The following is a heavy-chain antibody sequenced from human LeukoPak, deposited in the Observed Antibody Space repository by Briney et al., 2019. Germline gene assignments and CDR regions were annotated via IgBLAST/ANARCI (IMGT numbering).Heavy chain of an antibody. J-gene: IGHJ2*01. CDR1: GFTFSSYS. CDR2: ISSSSYI. V-gene: IGHV3-21*01. D-gene: IGHD2-2*01. Sequence: AGGSLRLSCAASGFTFSSYSMNWVRQAPGKGLEWVSSISSSSYIYYADSVKGRFTISRDTSKDSLSLHINSLRAEDTAIYYCARAPYCISTACSWYLDLWGRGTLVTVSS. CDR3: ARAPYCISTACSWYLDL.